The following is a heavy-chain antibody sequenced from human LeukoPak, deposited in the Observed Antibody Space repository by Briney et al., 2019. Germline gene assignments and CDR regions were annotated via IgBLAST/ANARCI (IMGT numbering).Heavy chain of an antibody. V-gene: IGHV1-46*01. CDR1: GYTFTSYY. J-gene: IGHJ6*03. CDR3: ARRIAARHYSSGYYYYMDV. Sequence: ASVKVSCKASGYTFTSYYMHWVRQAPGQGLEWMGIINPSGGSTSYAQKFQGRVTMTRDMSTSTVYMELSSLRSEDTAVYYCARRIAARHYSSGYYYYMDVWGKGTTVTVSS. D-gene: IGHD6-6*01. CDR2: INPSGGST.